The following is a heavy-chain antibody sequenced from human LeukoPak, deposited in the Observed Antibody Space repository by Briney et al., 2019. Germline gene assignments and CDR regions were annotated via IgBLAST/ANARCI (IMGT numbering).Heavy chain of an antibody. CDR1: GGSISSYY. V-gene: IGHV4-59*08. CDR3: ARFRGKHVPFDAFDI. D-gene: IGHD3-10*01. J-gene: IGHJ3*02. Sequence: KTSETLSLTCTVSGGSISSYYWSWIRQPPGKGLEWIGYIYYSGSTNYNPSLKSRVTISVDTSKNQFSLKLSSVTAADTAVYYCARFRGKHVPFDAFDIWGQGTMVTVSS. CDR2: IYYSGST.